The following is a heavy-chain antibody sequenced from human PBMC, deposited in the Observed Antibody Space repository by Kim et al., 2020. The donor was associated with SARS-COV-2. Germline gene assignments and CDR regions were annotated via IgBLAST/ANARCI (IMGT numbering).Heavy chain of an antibody. CDR2: IYPGDSDT. V-gene: IGHV5-51*01. CDR1: GYSFTSYW. J-gene: IGHJ5*02. D-gene: IGHD6-6*01. CDR3: ARLSSREGGWFDP. Sequence: GESLKISCKGSGYSFTSYWIGWVRQMPGKGLEWMGIIYPGDSDTRYSPSFQGQVTISADKSISTAYLQWGSLKASDTAMYYCARLSSREGGWFDPWGQGTLVTVSS.